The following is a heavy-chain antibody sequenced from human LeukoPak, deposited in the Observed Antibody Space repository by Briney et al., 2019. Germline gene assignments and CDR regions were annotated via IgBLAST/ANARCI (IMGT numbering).Heavy chain of an antibody. D-gene: IGHD2-15*01. V-gene: IGHV4-38-2*01. CDR3: ARGMVVATFDY. Sequence: PSETLSLTCAVSGYSISSGYYWGWIRQPPGKGLEWIGSIYHSGSTYYNPSLKSRVTISVDTSKNQFSLKLSSVTAADTAVYYCARGMVVATFDYWGQGTLVTVSS. J-gene: IGHJ4*02. CDR2: IYHSGST. CDR1: GYSISSGYY.